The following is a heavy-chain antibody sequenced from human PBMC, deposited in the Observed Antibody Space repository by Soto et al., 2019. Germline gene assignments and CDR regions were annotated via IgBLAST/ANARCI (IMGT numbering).Heavy chain of an antibody. Sequence: GGALRLSCAASGFTVSSYDMHSVRQRTAKGLEWVSSIGVAGDTYYLGSVKGRFTISRDNAENSLYLQMNGLRAGDTAVYYCAREASYSSTGGYYYGMDVWGQGTTVTVS. CDR3: AREASYSSTGGYYYGMDV. D-gene: IGHD2-8*02. V-gene: IGHV3-13*04. CDR1: GFTVSSYD. CDR2: IGVAGDT. J-gene: IGHJ6*02.